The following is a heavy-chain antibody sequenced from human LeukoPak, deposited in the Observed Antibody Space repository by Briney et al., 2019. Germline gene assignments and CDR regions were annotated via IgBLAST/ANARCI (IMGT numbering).Heavy chain of an antibody. CDR1: GGSISSYY. V-gene: IGHV4-4*07. J-gene: IGHJ6*02. CDR2: IYTSGST. D-gene: IGHD6-13*01. CDR3: ASQHPNYCYYYGMDV. Sequence: SETLSLTCTVSGGSISSYYWSWIRQPAGKGLEWIGRIYTSGSTNYNPSLKSRVTMSVDTSKNQFSLKLSSVTAADTAVYYCASQHPNYCYYYGMDVWGQGTTVTVSS.